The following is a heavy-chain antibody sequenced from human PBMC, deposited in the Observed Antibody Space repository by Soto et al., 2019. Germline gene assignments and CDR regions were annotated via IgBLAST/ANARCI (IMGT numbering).Heavy chain of an antibody. V-gene: IGHV3-23*01. Sequence: GRSLRLSFSASGFTFSSYAMSWVRQAPGKGLEWVSAISGSGGSTYYADSVKGRFTISRDNSKNTLYLQMNSLRAEDTAVYYCAKVAVLRFLEWLNYGMDVWGQGTTVTVSS. CDR3: AKVAVLRFLEWLNYGMDV. CDR1: GFTFSSYA. J-gene: IGHJ6*02. CDR2: ISGSGGST. D-gene: IGHD3-3*01.